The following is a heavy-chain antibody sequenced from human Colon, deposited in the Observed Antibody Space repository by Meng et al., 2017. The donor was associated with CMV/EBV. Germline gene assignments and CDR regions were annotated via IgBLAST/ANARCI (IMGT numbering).Heavy chain of an antibody. Sequence: GSLRLSCNVSGGSVSSGIHYWNWIRQSPGKGLEWIGNIDYSGSTKYNPSLKSRITMSVDTSKNQFSLKLSSVTAADTAMHYCARDGRCSRSGGSCLDYWGQGALVTVSS. D-gene: IGHD2-15*01. V-gene: IGHV4-61*01. CDR1: GGSVSSGIHY. J-gene: IGHJ4*02. CDR3: ARDGRCSRSGGSCLDY. CDR2: IDYSGST.